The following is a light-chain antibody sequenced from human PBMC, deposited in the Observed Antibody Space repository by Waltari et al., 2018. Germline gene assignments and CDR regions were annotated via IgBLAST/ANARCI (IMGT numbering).Light chain of an antibody. Sequence: EIVLTQSPGTLSLSPGERATLSCRASQSVSRYLAWYQHKPGQAPRLLIYGASSRATGIPDRFSGSGSGTDFSLTISRLEPEDFAVYYCQNHERLPAMFGQGTKVEIK. V-gene: IGKV3-20*01. J-gene: IGKJ1*01. CDR1: QSVSRY. CDR3: QNHERLPAM. CDR2: GAS.